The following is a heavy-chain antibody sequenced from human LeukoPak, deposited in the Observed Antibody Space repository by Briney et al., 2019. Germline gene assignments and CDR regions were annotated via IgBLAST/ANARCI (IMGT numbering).Heavy chain of an antibody. D-gene: IGHD2-15*01. CDR3: ARGGVVVVAATGTGDYFDY. J-gene: IGHJ4*02. Sequence: SETLSLTCTVSGYSISSGYYWGWIRQPPGKGLEWIRSIYHSGSTYYNPSLKSRVTISVDTSKNQFSLKLSSVTAADTAVYYCARGGVVVVAATGTGDYFDYWGQGTLVTVSS. CDR2: IYHSGST. V-gene: IGHV4-38-2*02. CDR1: GYSISSGYY.